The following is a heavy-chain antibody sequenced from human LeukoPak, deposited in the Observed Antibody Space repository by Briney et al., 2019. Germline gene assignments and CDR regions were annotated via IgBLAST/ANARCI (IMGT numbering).Heavy chain of an antibody. CDR3: ARIKSQGVVVPLLRSTYYFDY. Sequence: GGSLRLSCAASGFTFSTYWMTWVRQAPGVGLEWVANINPDGSLIYYVDSVKGRFTISRDNAKNSLYLQMNSLRAEDTAVYYCARIKSQGVVVPLLRSTYYFDYWGQGTLVTVSS. V-gene: IGHV3-7*01. CDR1: GFTFSTYW. J-gene: IGHJ4*02. CDR2: INPDGSLI. D-gene: IGHD2-21*01.